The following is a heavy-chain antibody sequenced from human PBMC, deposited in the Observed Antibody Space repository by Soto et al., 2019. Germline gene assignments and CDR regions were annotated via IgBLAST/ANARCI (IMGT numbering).Heavy chain of an antibody. Sequence: GGSLRLSCAASGFTFSSYSMNWVRQAPGKGLEWVSSISSSSSYIYYADSVKGRFTISRDNAKNSLYLQMNSLRAEDTAVYYCARCSEGGYDYNYWGQGTLVTVSS. D-gene: IGHD5-12*01. J-gene: IGHJ4*02. CDR2: ISSSSSYI. CDR1: GFTFSSYS. V-gene: IGHV3-21*01. CDR3: ARCSEGGYDYNY.